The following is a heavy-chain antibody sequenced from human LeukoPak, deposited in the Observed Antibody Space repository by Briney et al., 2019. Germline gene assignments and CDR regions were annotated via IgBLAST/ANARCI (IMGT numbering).Heavy chain of an antibody. CDR3: ARDSSTSFLADP. CDR2: IHPSSGST. Sequence: ASVKVSCKASGYTFTRYYMHWVRQAPGQGLEWMGIIHPSSGSTSYAQKFEGRVTMTRDTSTSTVYMELSSLRSEDTAVYYCARDSSTSFLADPWGQGNLVTVSS. J-gene: IGHJ5*02. D-gene: IGHD2-2*01. V-gene: IGHV1-46*01. CDR1: GYTFTRYY.